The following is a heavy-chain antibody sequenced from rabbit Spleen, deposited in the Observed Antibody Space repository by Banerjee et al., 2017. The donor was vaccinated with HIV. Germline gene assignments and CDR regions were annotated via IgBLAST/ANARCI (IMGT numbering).Heavy chain of an antibody. CDR3: ARDGAGGSYFAL. J-gene: IGHJ4*01. V-gene: IGHV1S40*01. CDR1: GFSFSSGYD. Sequence: QSLEESGGDLVKPGASLTLTCTASGFSFSSGYDMCWVRQAPGKGLEWIGYIDPVFGITYYANWVNGRFSISRENAQNTVFLQMTSLTAADTATYFCARDGAGGSYFALWGPGTLVTVS. CDR2: IDPVFGIT. D-gene: IGHD8-1*01.